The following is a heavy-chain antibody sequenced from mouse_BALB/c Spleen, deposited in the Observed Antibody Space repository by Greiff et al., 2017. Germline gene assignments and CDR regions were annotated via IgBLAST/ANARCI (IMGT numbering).Heavy chain of an antibody. CDR1: GFTFTSYA. D-gene: IGHD1-1*01. V-gene: IGHV5-6-5*01. J-gene: IGHJ3*01. Sequence: EVQLVESGAGLVTPGGSLKLSFAASGFTFTSYAMPWVRQTPEKRLEWVAFISSGGSTYYPDSVKGRITISRDNARNILYLQMSSLRSEDTAMYYCASADYYGSPLAYWGQGTLVTVSA. CDR3: ASADYYGSPLAY. CDR2: ISSGGST.